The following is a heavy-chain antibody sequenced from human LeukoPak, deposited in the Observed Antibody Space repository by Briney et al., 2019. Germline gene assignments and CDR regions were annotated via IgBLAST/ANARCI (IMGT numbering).Heavy chain of an antibody. CDR3: ARGDIVVAGTY. Sequence: PGGSLRLSCAASGFTVSSKYMNWVRQAPGKGLEWVSVIYSGGSTYYADSVKGRFTISRDNSKNTLYLQMNSLRAEDTAVYYCARGDIVVAGTYWGQGTLVTVSS. CDR1: GFTVSSKY. J-gene: IGHJ4*02. CDR2: IYSGGST. D-gene: IGHD6-19*01. V-gene: IGHV3-66*01.